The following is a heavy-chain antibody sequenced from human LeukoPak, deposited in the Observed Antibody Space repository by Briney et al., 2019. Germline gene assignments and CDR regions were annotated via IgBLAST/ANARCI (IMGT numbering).Heavy chain of an antibody. Sequence: ASVKVPCKASGYTFTAYYMHWVRQAPGQGLEWMGWINPNSGGTNYAQKFQGRVTMTRDTSISTAYMELSRLRSDDTAVYYCARIGNRASSFNYWGQGTLVTVSS. D-gene: IGHD2-2*01. CDR3: ARIGNRASSFNY. J-gene: IGHJ4*02. V-gene: IGHV1-2*02. CDR1: GYTFTAYY. CDR2: INPNSGGT.